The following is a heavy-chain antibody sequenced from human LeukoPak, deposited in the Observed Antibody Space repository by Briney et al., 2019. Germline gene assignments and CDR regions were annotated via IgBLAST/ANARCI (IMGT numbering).Heavy chain of an antibody. CDR2: ISSSSSYI. V-gene: IGHV3-21*01. J-gene: IGHJ4*02. D-gene: IGHD6-13*01. Sequence: GGSLRLSCAASGFTFSSYSMNWVRQAPGKGLEWVSSISSSSSYIYYVDSVKGRFTISRDNAKNSLYLQMNSLRAEDTAVYYCARDYRQLVRPFDYWGQGTLVTVSS. CDR3: ARDYRQLVRPFDY. CDR1: GFTFSSYS.